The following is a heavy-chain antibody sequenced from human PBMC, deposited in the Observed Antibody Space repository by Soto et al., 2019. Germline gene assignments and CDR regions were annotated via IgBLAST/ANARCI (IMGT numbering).Heavy chain of an antibody. D-gene: IGHD4-17*01. CDR2: INHSGNT. J-gene: IGHJ4*02. CDR1: GGSFSGYY. Sequence: QVQLQQWGAGLLKPSETLSLTCAVYGGSFSGYYWSWIRQPPGKGLEWIGEINHSGNTNYNPSLKSRGTITVDTSKNQLSLQLSSVTAADTAVYYCAGVRIPGGDYYFDYWGQGTLVSVSS. CDR3: AGVRIPGGDYYFDY. V-gene: IGHV4-34*01.